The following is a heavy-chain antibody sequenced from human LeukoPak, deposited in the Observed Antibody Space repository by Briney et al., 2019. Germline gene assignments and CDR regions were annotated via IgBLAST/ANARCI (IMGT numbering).Heavy chain of an antibody. CDR2: ISGSGGST. D-gene: IGHD3-10*01. V-gene: IGHV3-23*01. J-gene: IGHJ4*02. Sequence: PGGSLRLSCAASGFTFSSYAMSWVRQAPGKGLEWVSAISGSGGSTYYADSVKGRFTISRDNSKNTLYLQMYSLRAEDTAVYYCATTPLWFGELPDDYWGQGTLVTVSS. CDR1: GFTFSSYA. CDR3: ATTPLWFGELPDDY.